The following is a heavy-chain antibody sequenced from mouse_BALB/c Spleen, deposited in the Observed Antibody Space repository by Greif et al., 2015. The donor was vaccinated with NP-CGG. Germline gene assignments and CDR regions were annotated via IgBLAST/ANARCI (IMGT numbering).Heavy chain of an antibody. J-gene: IGHJ4*01. D-gene: IGHD2-1*01. CDR3: AYYGGVDY. V-gene: IGHV1-9*01. Sequence: QVQLQQSGAELMKPGASVKISCKATGYTFSSYWIEWVKQRPGHGLEWIGEILPGSGSTNYNEEFKGKATFTADTSSNTAYMQLSSLTSEDSAVYYCAYYGGVDYWGQGTSVTVSS. CDR2: ILPGSGST. CDR1: GYTFSSYW.